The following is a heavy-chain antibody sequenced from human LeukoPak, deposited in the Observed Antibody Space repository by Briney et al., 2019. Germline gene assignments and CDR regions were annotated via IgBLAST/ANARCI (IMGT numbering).Heavy chain of an antibody. CDR2: ISYDGSNK. Sequence: GGPLRLSCAPSGFTFRSFGMHGVGQAPGKGLEWVAVISYDGSNKYYADSVKGRFTISRDNSKNTLYLQMNSLRVEDTAVYYCAREDSNPYWGQGTLVTVSS. J-gene: IGHJ4*02. V-gene: IGHV3-30*03. D-gene: IGHD6-13*01. CDR1: GFTFRSFG. CDR3: AREDSNPY.